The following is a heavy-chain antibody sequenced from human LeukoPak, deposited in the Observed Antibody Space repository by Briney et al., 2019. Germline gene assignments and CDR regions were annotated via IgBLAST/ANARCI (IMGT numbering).Heavy chain of an antibody. V-gene: IGHV6-1*01. D-gene: IGHD1-26*01. J-gene: IGHJ4*02. Sequence: SQTLSLTCAISGDSVSSNSAAWNWIRQSPSRGLEWLGRTYYKSKWYKDYAGSVNSRITINPDTSKNKFSLQLNSVTPEDTAVYYCARGGPWDLPVGKFDYWGQGTLVTVSS. CDR1: GDSVSSNSAA. CDR2: TYYKSKWYK. CDR3: ARGGPWDLPVGKFDY.